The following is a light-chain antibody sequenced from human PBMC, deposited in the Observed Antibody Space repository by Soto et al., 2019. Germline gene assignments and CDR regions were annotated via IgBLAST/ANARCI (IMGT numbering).Light chain of an antibody. Sequence: DIQLTQSPSFLSASVGDRVTITCRASQGISSYLAWYQQKPGKAPKLLIYAAYTLQSGVPSRFSGSGSGTEFTLTIIRLQPEDFATYYCQQLNSYITCGLGTRLEIK. CDR3: QQLNSYIT. CDR2: AAY. CDR1: QGISSY. V-gene: IGKV1-9*01. J-gene: IGKJ5*01.